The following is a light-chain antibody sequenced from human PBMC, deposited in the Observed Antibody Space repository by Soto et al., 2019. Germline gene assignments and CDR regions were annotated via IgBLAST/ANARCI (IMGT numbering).Light chain of an antibody. J-gene: IGLJ1*01. CDR1: SSNIGSNY. V-gene: IGLV1-47*01. CDR2: RNN. CDR3: AAWDDSLSEV. Sequence: QSVLTQPPSASGTPGQRVTISCSGSSSNIGSNYVYWYQQLPGTAPKLLIYRNNQRPSGVPDRFSGSKSGTSASLAISGLRSEDEADYDCAAWDDSLSEVFGTGTKVTVL.